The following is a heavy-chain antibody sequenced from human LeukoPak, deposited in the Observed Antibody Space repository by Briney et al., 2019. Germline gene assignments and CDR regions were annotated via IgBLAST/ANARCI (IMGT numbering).Heavy chain of an antibody. CDR1: GYSISSGYY. CDR2: IYYSGST. J-gene: IGHJ6*03. CDR3: ASDRGTVIYPFENYMDV. D-gene: IGHD4-11*01. Sequence: SETLSLTCAVSGYSISSGYYWGWIRQPPGKGLEWIGSIYYSGSTYYNPSLKSRVTISVDTSKNQFSLKLSSVTAADTAVYYCASDRGTVIYPFENYMDVWGKGTTVTVSS. V-gene: IGHV4-38-2*01.